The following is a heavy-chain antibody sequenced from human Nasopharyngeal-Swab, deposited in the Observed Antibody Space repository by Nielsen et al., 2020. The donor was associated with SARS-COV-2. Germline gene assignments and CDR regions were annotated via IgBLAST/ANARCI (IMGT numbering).Heavy chain of an antibody. Sequence: GRSLRLSCAASGFTFSSYAMSWVRQAPGKGLEWVSAISGSGGSTYHADSEKGRFTISRDNSKNTLYLQMNSLRAEDTAVYYCAKSKIMITFGGARDYFDYWGQGTLVTVSS. CDR3: AKSKIMITFGGARDYFDY. CDR2: ISGSGGST. J-gene: IGHJ4*02. CDR1: GFTFSSYA. D-gene: IGHD3-16*01. V-gene: IGHV3-23*01.